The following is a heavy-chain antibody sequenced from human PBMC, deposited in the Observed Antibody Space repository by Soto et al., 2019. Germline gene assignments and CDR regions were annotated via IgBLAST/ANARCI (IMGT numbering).Heavy chain of an antibody. J-gene: IGHJ4*02. CDR2: IYHSVST. V-gene: IGHV4-30-2*01. CDR3: ARGPPLGY. Sequence: NPSETLSLTCAVSGGSISSGGYSWSWIRQPPGKGLECIGYIYHSVSTYYNPSLKSRVTISVDRSKNQFSLKLNSVTAADTAVYYCARGPPLGYWGQGTLVTVSS. CDR1: GGSISSGGYS.